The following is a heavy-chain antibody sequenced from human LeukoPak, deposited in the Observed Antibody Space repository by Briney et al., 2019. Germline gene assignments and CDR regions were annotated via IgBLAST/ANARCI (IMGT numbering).Heavy chain of an antibody. Sequence: SETLSLTCTVSGDSVSSGSYYWSWIRRPPGKGLEWIGSIYDSGSTYYNPSLKSRVTISVDTSKNQFSLKLSSVTAADTAVYYCARQRDTARHFDYWGQGTLVTVSS. CDR1: GDSVSSGSYY. V-gene: IGHV4-39*01. J-gene: IGHJ4*02. D-gene: IGHD5-18*01. CDR3: ARQRDTARHFDY. CDR2: IYDSGST.